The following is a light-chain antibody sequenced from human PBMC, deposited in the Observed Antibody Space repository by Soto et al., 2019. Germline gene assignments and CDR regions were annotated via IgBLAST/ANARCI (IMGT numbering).Light chain of an antibody. Sequence: EIVMTQSPATLSVSPGERATLSCRASQSVSSNLAWYQQKPGQAPRLLIYGASTRATGIPARFSGSGSGTEFTLTISSLQSEEFEVYYCHQYNNWPPTFGQGTKVEIK. CDR1: QSVSSN. CDR3: HQYNNWPPT. J-gene: IGKJ1*01. CDR2: GAS. V-gene: IGKV3-15*01.